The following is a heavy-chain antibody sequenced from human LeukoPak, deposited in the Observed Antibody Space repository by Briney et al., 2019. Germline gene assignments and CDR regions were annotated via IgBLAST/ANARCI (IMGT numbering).Heavy chain of an antibody. V-gene: IGHV5-51*01. CDR1: GXTFTNYW. CDR3: ATMVGATRAFDI. D-gene: IGHD1-26*01. Sequence: GESLKISCWGSGXTFTNYWIGWVRQMPGKGLEWMGIIYPGDSDTRYSPSFQGQVTISVDRSISTAYLQWSSLKASDTAMYYCATMVGATRAFDIWGQGTMVTVSS. J-gene: IGHJ3*02. CDR2: IYPGDSDT.